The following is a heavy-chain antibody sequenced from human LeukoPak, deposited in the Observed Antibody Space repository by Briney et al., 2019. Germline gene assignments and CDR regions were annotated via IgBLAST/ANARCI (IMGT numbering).Heavy chain of an antibody. CDR1: AFTFTSYG. CDR3: AKDHRYYDIFTGYFYFDY. Sequence: GGSLRLSCAASAFTFTSYGLHWVRQAPGKGLEWVSFIRYDGSNKYYADSVKGRFIISRDNSKNTLYLQMNSLRVEDTAVYYCAKDHRYYDIFTGYFYFDYWGQGTLVTVSS. CDR2: IRYDGSNK. D-gene: IGHD3-9*01. V-gene: IGHV3-30*02. J-gene: IGHJ4*02.